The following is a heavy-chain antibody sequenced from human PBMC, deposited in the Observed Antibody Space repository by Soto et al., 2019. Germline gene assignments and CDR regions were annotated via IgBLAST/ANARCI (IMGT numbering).Heavy chain of an antibody. CDR1: GFTFSSYG. Sequence: GGSLRLSCAASGFTFSSYGMHWVRQAPGKGLDWVAVISYDGSNKYYADSVKGRFTISRDNSKNTLYLQMNSLRAEDTAVYYCAKDSAPMVVATTLDYWGQGTLVTVSS. V-gene: IGHV3-30*18. D-gene: IGHD2-15*01. J-gene: IGHJ4*02. CDR3: AKDSAPMVVATTLDY. CDR2: ISYDGSNK.